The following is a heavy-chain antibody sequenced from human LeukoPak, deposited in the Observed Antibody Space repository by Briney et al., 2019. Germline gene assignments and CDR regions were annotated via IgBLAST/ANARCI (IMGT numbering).Heavy chain of an antibody. V-gene: IGHV3-23*01. D-gene: IGHD1-26*01. CDR3: AKDLGRIVGATFDY. Sequence: GRSLRLSCAASGFTFSSYAMSWVRQAPGKGLEWVSAISGSGGSTYYADSVKGRFTISRDNSKNTLYLQMNSLRAEDTAVYYCAKDLGRIVGATFDYWGQGTLVTVSS. J-gene: IGHJ4*02. CDR1: GFTFSSYA. CDR2: ISGSGGST.